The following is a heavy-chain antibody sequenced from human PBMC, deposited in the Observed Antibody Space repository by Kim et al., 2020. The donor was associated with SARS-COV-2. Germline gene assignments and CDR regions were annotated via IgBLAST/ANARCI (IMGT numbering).Heavy chain of an antibody. D-gene: IGHD1-26*01. J-gene: IGHJ4*02. CDR2: IKSQVDGGTS. V-gene: IGHV3-15*01. CDR3: ATEYWGASNY. Sequence: GGSLRLSCTGPGFTLTNAWMSWVRQAPGKGLEWVGRIKSQVDGGTSDHAAPVKGRFTISRDDSKDSLFLQMNSLKIEDTAVYCCATEYWGASNYWVQGT. CDR1: GFTLTNAW.